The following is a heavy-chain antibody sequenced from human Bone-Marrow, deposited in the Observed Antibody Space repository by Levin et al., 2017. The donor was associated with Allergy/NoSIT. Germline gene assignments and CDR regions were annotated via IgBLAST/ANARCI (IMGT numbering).Heavy chain of an antibody. D-gene: IGHD3-22*01. V-gene: IGHV3-23*01. J-gene: IGHJ4*02. CDR3: AKEGAGYYDRSWAEPLY. CDR1: GFTFSSYA. CDR2: ISGSGGST. Sequence: GGSLRLSCAASGFTFSSYAMSWVRQAPGKGLEWVSAISGSGGSTYYADSVKGRFTISRDNSKNTLYLQMNSLRAEDTAVYYCAKEGAGYYDRSWAEPLYWGQGTLVTVSS.